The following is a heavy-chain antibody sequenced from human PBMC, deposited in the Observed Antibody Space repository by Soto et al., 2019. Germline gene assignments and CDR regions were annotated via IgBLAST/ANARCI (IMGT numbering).Heavy chain of an antibody. Sequence: RGASLKISCKGSGYSFTNYWIGWVRQMPGKGLEWMGIIYPGDSDTRYSPSFQGQVTISDDKYISTAYLQWSSLKASDTAMYYCARQIRGDYCSGGSCSSPSCDYWGQGTLVTVSS. CDR1: GYSFTNYW. J-gene: IGHJ4*02. D-gene: IGHD2-15*01. V-gene: IGHV5-51*01. CDR3: ARQIRGDYCSGGSCSSPSCDY. CDR2: IYPGDSDT.